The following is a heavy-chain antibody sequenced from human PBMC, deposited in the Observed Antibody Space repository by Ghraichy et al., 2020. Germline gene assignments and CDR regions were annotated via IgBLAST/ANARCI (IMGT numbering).Heavy chain of an antibody. CDR3: AKDYSMLYYYYGMDV. D-gene: IGHD4-11*01. J-gene: IGHJ6*02. Sequence: GGSLRLSCAASGFTFSSYAMSWVRQAPGKGLEWVSTISGSGGNTYYADSVKGRFTISRDNSKNTLYLQMNSLRAEDTAVYYCAKDYSMLYYYYGMDVWGQGTTFTVSS. CDR2: ISGSGGNT. CDR1: GFTFSSYA. V-gene: IGHV3-23*01.